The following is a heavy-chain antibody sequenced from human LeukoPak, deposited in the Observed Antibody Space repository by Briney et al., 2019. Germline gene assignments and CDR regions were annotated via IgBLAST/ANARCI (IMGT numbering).Heavy chain of an antibody. D-gene: IGHD3-22*01. V-gene: IGHV4-30-4*07. Sequence: SQTLSLTCAVSGGSISSGGYSWSWIRQPPGKGLEWIGYIYYSGSTYYNPSLKSRVTISVDTSKNQFYLKLSSLTAADTAVYYCARRDDSSGYHKIFDYWGPGTLVTVSS. CDR2: IYYSGST. CDR1: GGSISSGGYS. CDR3: ARRDDSSGYHKIFDY. J-gene: IGHJ4*02.